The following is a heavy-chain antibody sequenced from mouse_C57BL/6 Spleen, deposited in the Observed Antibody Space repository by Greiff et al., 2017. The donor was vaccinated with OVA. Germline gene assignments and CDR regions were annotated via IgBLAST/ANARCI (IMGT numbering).Heavy chain of an antibody. CDR2: IDPSDSET. V-gene: IGHV1-52*01. D-gene: IGHD1-1*01. CDR1: GYPFTSYW. Sequence: QVQLQQPGAELVRPGSSVKLSCKASGYPFTSYWMHWVKQRPIQGLEWIGNIDPSDSETHYNQKFKDKATLTVDKSSSTAYMQLSSLTSEDSAVYYCARRDITTVVALDYWGQGTTLTGSS. J-gene: IGHJ2*01. CDR3: ARRDITTVVALDY.